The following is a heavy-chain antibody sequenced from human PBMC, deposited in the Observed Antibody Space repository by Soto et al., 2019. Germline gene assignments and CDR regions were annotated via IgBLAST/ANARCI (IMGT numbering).Heavy chain of an antibody. J-gene: IGHJ5*02. CDR3: ARWEAYCGGYCYSGPGHNWFDP. V-gene: IGHV4-31*03. CDR1: GGSISSGGYY. Sequence: PSETLSLTCTVSGGSISSGGYYWSWIRQHPGKGLEWIGYIYYSGSTYYNPSLKSRVTISVDTSKNQFSLNLSSVTAADTAVYYCARWEAYCGGYCYSGPGHNWFDPRAQGTPVTVSS. CDR2: IYYSGST. D-gene: IGHD2-21*02.